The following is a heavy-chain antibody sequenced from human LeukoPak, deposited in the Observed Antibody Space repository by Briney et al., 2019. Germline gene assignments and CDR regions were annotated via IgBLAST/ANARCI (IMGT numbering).Heavy chain of an antibody. CDR1: GFRFDDYG. D-gene: IGHD2-2*01. CDR3: GRVYCSTTSCYDYYDYYMDV. V-gene: IGHV3-20*04. CDR2: TNWDGAST. J-gene: IGHJ6*03. Sequence: GGSLRLSCAASGFRFDDYGMSWVRHVPGKGLEWVSGTNWDGASTGYADSVRGRFTISRDNVKNFLYLQMNSLRVEDTALYFCGRVYCSTTSCYDYYDYYMDVWGKGTTVTVSS.